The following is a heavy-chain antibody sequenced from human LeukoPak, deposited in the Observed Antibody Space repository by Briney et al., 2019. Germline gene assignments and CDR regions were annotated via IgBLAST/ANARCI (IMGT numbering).Heavy chain of an antibody. J-gene: IGHJ4*02. CDR3: ARDQGDYDFWSGYPN. CDR2: IYSGGST. D-gene: IGHD3-3*01. CDR1: GFTVSSNY. V-gene: IGHV3-66*02. Sequence: QPGGSLRLSCAASGFTVSSNYMSWVRQAPGKGLEWVSVIYSGGSTYYADSVKGRFTISRDNSKNTLYLQMNGLRAEDTAVYYCARDQGDYDFWSGYPNWGQGTLVTVSS.